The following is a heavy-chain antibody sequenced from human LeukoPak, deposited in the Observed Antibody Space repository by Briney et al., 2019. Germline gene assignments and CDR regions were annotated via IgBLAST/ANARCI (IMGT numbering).Heavy chain of an antibody. V-gene: IGHV3-7*01. CDR1: GFTFSSYW. CDR3: ARNPYAEYFQH. CDR2: IKQDGSEE. J-gene: IGHJ1*01. Sequence: GGSLRLSCAASGFTFSSYWMSWVRQAPGKGLEWVANIKQDGSEEYYVDSVKGRFTISRDNAKNSLYLQMNSLRAEDTAVYYCARNPYAEYFQHWGQGTLVTVSS.